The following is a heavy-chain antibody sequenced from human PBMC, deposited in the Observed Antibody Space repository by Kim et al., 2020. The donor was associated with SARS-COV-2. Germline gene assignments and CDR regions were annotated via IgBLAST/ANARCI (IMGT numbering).Heavy chain of an antibody. CDR1: GFTFSSYG. Sequence: GGSLRLSCAASGFTFSSYGMHWVRQAPGKGLEWVAVIWYDGSNKYYADSVKGRFTISRDNSKNTLYLQMNSLRAEDTAVYYCARDLDCGGSCPLGYYYYGMDVWGQGTTVTVSS. CDR2: IWYDGSNK. CDR3: ARDLDCGGSCPLGYYYYGMDV. D-gene: IGHD2-15*01. J-gene: IGHJ6*02. V-gene: IGHV3-33*01.